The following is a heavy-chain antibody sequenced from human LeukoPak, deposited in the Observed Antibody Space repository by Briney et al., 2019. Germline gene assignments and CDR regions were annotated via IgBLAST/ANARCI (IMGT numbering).Heavy chain of an antibody. CDR3: ARDYGGNSGWFDP. D-gene: IGHD4-23*01. Sequence: GSVKVSCKASGYTFTSYAINWVRQATGQGLEWMGWMNPNNANTGYSQKFQGRVTITRDTSISTAYMELSGLRSEDTAVYYCARDYGGNSGWFDPWGQGTLVTVSS. CDR1: GYTFTSYA. CDR2: MNPNNANT. V-gene: IGHV1-8*03. J-gene: IGHJ5*02.